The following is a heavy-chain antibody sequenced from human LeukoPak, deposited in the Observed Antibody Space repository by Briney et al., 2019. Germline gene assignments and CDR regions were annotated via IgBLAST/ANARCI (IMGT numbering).Heavy chain of an antibody. Sequence: PSETLSLTCTVSGGSISSYYWSWIRQPPGKGLEWIGNIYYGGSTNYNPSLKSRVTISVDTSKNQFSLKLSSVTAADTAVYYCARDSRERDGYNPGWGYYYYYMDVWGKGTTVTVSS. V-gene: IGHV4-59*01. J-gene: IGHJ6*03. CDR1: GGSISSYY. D-gene: IGHD5-24*01. CDR2: IYYGGST. CDR3: ARDSRERDGYNPGWGYYYYYMDV.